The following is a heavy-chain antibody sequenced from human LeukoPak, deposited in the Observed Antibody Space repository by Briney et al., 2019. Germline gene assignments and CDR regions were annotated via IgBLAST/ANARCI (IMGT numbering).Heavy chain of an antibody. D-gene: IGHD6-6*01. CDR2: MNPNSGNT. CDR3: ARGGYSSSPSPNDNWFDP. CDR1: GYTFTSYD. J-gene: IGHJ5*02. V-gene: IGHV1-8*01. Sequence: ASVKVSCKASGYTFTSYDINWVRQATGQGLEWMGWMNPNSGNTGYAQKFQGRVTMTTNNSISTAYTELSSLGSEDPAVYYCARGGYSSSPSPNDNWFDPWGQGTLVTVSS.